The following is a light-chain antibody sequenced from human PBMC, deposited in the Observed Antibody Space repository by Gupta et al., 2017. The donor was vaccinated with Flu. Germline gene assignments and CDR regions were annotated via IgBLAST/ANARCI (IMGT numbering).Light chain of an antibody. J-gene: IGKJ4*01. CDR3: QQYKSYPLT. V-gene: IGKV1-5*03. Sequence: GDRVTITCRASQSFSTYLAWYQQKPGKAPRLLIYEASNLESGVPSRFSASGSGTEFTLTISSLQPDDFATYYCQQYKSYPLTFGGGTKVEIK. CDR1: QSFSTY. CDR2: EAS.